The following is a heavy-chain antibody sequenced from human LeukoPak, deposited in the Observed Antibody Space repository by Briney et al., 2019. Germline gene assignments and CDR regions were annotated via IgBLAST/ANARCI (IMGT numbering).Heavy chain of an antibody. CDR1: GYTFTGYY. V-gene: IGHV1-2*06. CDR2: INPNSGGT. Sequence: ASMKVSCKASGYTFTGYYMHWVRQAPGQGLEWMGRINPNSGGTNYAQKFQGRVTMTRDTSISTAYMELSRVRSDDTAVYYCARVWGAGYFDYWGQGTLVTVSS. D-gene: IGHD3-16*01. J-gene: IGHJ4*02. CDR3: ARVWGAGYFDY.